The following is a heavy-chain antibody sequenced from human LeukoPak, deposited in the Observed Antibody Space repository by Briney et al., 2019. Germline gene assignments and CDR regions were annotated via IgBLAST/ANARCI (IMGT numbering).Heavy chain of an antibody. CDR3: ARVGSGYDRHFDY. CDR2: IIPILGIA. CDR1: GGTFSSYA. D-gene: IGHD5-12*01. V-gene: IGHV1-69*04. J-gene: IGHJ4*02. Sequence: GASVKVSCKASGGTFSSYAISWVRQAPGQGLEWMARIIPILGIANYAQKFQGRVTITADKSTSTAYMELSSPRSEDTAVYYCARVGSGYDRHFDYWGQGTLVTVSS.